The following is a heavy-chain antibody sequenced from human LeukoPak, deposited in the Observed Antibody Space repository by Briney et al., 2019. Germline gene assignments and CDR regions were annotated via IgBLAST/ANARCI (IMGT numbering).Heavy chain of an antibody. V-gene: IGHV4-4*07. CDR3: ARARRRGGILTGIVYWYFDL. Sequence: SETLSLTCTVSGGPISSYYWSWIRQPAGKGLEWIGRIYTSGSTNSNPSLKSRVTMSVDTSNNHFSLKLSSVTAADTAVYYCARARRRGGILTGIVYWYFDLWGRGTLVTVSS. CDR1: GGPISSYY. D-gene: IGHD7-27*01. CDR2: IYTSGST. J-gene: IGHJ2*01.